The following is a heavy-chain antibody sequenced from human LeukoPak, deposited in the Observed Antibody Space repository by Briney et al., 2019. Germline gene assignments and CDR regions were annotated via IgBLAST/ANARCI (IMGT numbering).Heavy chain of an antibody. CDR1: GGTFSSCA. CDR2: IIPIFGTA. Sequence: ASVKVSCKASGGTFSSCAISWVRQAPGQGLEWMGGIIPIFGTANYAQKFQGRVTITADESTSTAYMELSSLRSEDTAVYYCARVGCSSTSCYTVWFDPWGQGTLVTVSS. J-gene: IGHJ5*02. CDR3: ARVGCSSTSCYTVWFDP. D-gene: IGHD2-2*02. V-gene: IGHV1-69*13.